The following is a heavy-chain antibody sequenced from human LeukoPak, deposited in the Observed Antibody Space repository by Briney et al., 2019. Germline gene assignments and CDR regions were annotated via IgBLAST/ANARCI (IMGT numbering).Heavy chain of an antibody. Sequence: GASVKVSCKASGGTFSSYAISWVRQAPGQGLEWMGGIIPIFGTTNYAQRFQGRVTITADESTSTAYMELSSLRSEDTAMYYCARHFSGSFAWYFDLWGRGTLVTVSS. D-gene: IGHD1-26*01. CDR3: ARHFSGSFAWYFDL. CDR2: IIPIFGTT. J-gene: IGHJ2*01. CDR1: GGTFSSYA. V-gene: IGHV1-69*13.